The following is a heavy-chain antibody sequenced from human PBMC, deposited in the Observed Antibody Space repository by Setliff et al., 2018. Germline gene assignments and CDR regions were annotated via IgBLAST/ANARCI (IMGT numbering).Heavy chain of an antibody. CDR2: IYTSWGT. D-gene: IGHD3-3*01. V-gene: IGHV4-61*09. Sequence: SETLSLTCTVSGDSISSRRNYWGWFRQPAGKELEWIGQIYTSWGTNYNPSLKSRVTISLDTSKNQFSLSLTSVTAEDTAVYYCARMSGFQYIDVWDKGTTVTVSS. CDR3: ARMSGFQYIDV. J-gene: IGHJ6*03. CDR1: GDSISSRRNY.